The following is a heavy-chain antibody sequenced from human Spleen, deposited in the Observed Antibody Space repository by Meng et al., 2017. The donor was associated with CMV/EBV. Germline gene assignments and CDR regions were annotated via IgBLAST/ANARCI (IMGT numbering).Heavy chain of an antibody. Sequence: SCAASGFTFSRYSMNWVRQAPGKGLEWVSSISSSSSYMYYIDSVKGRFTISRDNVKNILFLEMNSLRDEDTAVYYCARAYYGVDGMDVWGQGTTVTVSS. CDR3: ARAYYGVDGMDV. V-gene: IGHV3-21*06. CDR1: GFTFSRYS. D-gene: IGHD4-17*01. CDR2: ISSSSSYM. J-gene: IGHJ6*02.